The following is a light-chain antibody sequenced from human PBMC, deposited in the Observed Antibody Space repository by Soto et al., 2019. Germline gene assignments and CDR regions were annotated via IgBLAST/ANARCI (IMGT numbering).Light chain of an antibody. CDR1: SSDVGGYNY. V-gene: IGLV2-14*03. J-gene: IGLJ2*01. Sequence: QSALTQPASVSGSPGQSITISCTGNSSDVGGYNYVSWYQHHPGKAPKLMIYDVSNRPSGVSNRFSGSKSGNTASLTISGLQAEDEADYYCSSYTSSSTRVFGGGTKLTVL. CDR2: DVS. CDR3: SSYTSSSTRV.